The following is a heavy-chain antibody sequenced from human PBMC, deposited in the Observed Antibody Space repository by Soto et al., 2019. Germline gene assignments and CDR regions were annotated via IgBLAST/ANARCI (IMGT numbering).Heavy chain of an antibody. CDR2: INHSGST. CDR3: ARTVRVEMATNFDY. D-gene: IGHD5-12*01. Sequence: QVQLQQWGAGLLKPSETLSLTCAVYGGSFSGYYWSWIRQPPGKGLEWIGEINHSGSTNYNPSLKRRVTISVDTSKNQFSLKLSSVTAADTAVYYCARTVRVEMATNFDYWGQGTLVTVSS. CDR1: GGSFSGYY. V-gene: IGHV4-34*01. J-gene: IGHJ4*02.